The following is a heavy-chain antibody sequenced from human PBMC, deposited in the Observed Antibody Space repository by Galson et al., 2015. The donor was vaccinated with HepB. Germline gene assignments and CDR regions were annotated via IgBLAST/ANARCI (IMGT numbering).Heavy chain of an antibody. D-gene: IGHD4-23*01. CDR1: GGSISSSSYY. V-gene: IGHV4-39*07. CDR2: IYYSGST. Sequence: ETLSLTCTVSGGSISSSSYYWGWIRQPPGKGLEWIGSIYYSGSTYYNPSLKSRVTISVDTSKNQFSLKLSSVTAADTAVYYCASPTVVTPYAFDIWGQGTMVTVSS. J-gene: IGHJ3*02. CDR3: ASPTVVTPYAFDI.